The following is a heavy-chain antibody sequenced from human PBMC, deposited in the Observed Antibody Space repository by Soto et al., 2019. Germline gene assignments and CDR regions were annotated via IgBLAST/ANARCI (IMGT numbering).Heavy chain of an antibody. J-gene: IGHJ4*02. CDR1: GCTFSSYA. Sequence: EVQLLESGGGLVQPGGSLRLSCAASGCTFSSYALNWVRQAPGKGLAWVSVISGSGGSTYYADSVKGRFTISRDNSKNTLYLQMNSLRAEDTAVYYCAKRGSGSYFNYWGQGTLVTVSS. V-gene: IGHV3-23*01. CDR2: ISGSGGST. D-gene: IGHD3-10*01. CDR3: AKRGSGSYFNY.